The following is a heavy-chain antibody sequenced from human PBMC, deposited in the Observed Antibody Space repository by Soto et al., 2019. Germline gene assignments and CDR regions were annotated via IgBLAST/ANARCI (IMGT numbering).Heavy chain of an antibody. J-gene: IGHJ3*02. CDR1: GYSFTTYG. V-gene: IGHV1-8*01. CDR3: ARETPGRGAFDI. D-gene: IGHD3-10*01. CDR2: MNPNSGNT. Sequence: EASVKVSCKASGYSFTTYGITWVRQATGQGLEWMGWMNPNSGNTGYAQKFQGRVTMTRNTSISTAYMELSSLRSEDTAVYYCARETPGRGAFDIWGQGTMVTVSS.